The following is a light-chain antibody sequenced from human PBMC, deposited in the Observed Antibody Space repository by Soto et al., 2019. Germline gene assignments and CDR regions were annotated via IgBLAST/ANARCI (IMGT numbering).Light chain of an antibody. V-gene: IGKV1-39*01. J-gene: IGKJ1*01. CDR2: GTS. Sequence: DIQMTQSPSSLSASVGDRVTITCRASQTIGSYLNWYQHKTGKAPKVLIYGTSSLQSGVPSRFSGSGSGTDFTLTISSLQPEDFATYYCQQSYSVPWTFGQGTKVDIK. CDR3: QQSYSVPWT. CDR1: QTIGSY.